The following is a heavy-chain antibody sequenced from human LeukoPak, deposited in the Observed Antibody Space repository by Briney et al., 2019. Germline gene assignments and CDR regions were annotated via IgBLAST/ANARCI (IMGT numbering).Heavy chain of an antibody. D-gene: IGHD3-22*01. J-gene: IGHJ4*02. CDR2: IYYSGST. Sequence: SETLSLTCTVSGGPISSSSYYWGWIRQPPGKGLEWIGSIYYSGSTYYNPSLKSRVTISVDTSKNQFSLKLSSVTAADTAVYYCARLPDYYDSSGYLGPDYWGQGTLVTVSS. CDR1: GGPISSSSYY. CDR3: ARLPDYYDSSGYLGPDY. V-gene: IGHV4-39*01.